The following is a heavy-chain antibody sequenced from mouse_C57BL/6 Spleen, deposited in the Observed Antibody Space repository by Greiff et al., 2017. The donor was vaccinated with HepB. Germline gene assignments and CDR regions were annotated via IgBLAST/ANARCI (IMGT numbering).Heavy chain of an antibody. D-gene: IGHD1-1*01. CDR1: GYTFTDYY. Sequence: VQLVESGAELVRPGASVKLSCKASGYTFTDYYINWVKQRPGQGLEWIARIYPGSGNTYYNEKFKGKATLTAEKSSSTAYMQLSSLTSEDSAVYFCARSAGGSSLDYWGQGTTLTVSS. CDR2: IYPGSGNT. J-gene: IGHJ2*01. V-gene: IGHV1-76*01. CDR3: ARSAGGSSLDY.